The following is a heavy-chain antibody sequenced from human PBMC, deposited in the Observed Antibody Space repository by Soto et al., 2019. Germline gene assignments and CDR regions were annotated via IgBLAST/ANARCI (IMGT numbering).Heavy chain of an antibody. CDR3: ARFTYYYGSGNTGWFDP. CDR1: GFTFSDYY. V-gene: IGHV3-11*01. D-gene: IGHD3-10*01. Sequence: QVQLVESGGGLVKPGGSLRLSCAASGFTFSDYYMSWIRQAPGKGLEWVSYISSSGSTIYYADSVKGRFTSSRDNATNALYLQMNSLRAEDTAVYYCARFTYYYGSGNTGWFDPWGQGTLVTVSS. J-gene: IGHJ5*02. CDR2: ISSSGSTI.